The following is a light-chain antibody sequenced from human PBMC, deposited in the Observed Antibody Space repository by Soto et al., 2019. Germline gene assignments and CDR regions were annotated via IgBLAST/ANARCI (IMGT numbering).Light chain of an antibody. CDR3: QSYDNGLSHFVA. CDR1: TSKIGAGFD. Sequence: QSVLTQPPSVSGAPGQRVTISCGDSTSKIGAGFDVHWYQQLPGKAPKLLIYANNKRPSGVPDRFSGSKYGTSASLAITGLEAGDEAINYSQSYDNGLSHFVAFSGGTKVTVL. CDR2: ANN. J-gene: IGLJ2*01. V-gene: IGLV1-40*01.